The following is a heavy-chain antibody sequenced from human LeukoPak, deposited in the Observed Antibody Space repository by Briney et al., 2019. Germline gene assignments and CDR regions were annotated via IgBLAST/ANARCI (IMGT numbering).Heavy chain of an antibody. D-gene: IGHD3-3*01. CDR2: IIPILGIA. J-gene: IGHJ4*02. CDR3: TRVTGTYDFWSGYYALVY. V-gene: IGHV1-69*04. Sequence: SVKVSCKASGGTFSSYAISWVRQAPGQGLEWMGRIIPILGIANYAQKFQGRVTITADKSTSTAYMELSSLRSEDTAVYYCTRVTGTYDFWSGYYALVYWGQGTLVTVSS. CDR1: GGTFSSYA.